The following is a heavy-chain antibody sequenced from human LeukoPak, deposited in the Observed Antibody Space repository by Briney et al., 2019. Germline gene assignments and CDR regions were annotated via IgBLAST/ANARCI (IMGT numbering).Heavy chain of an antibody. CDR1: GHPISSGYY. Sequence: SETLSLACAVSGHPISSGYYWGWIRQPPGKGLEWIGVIYHTGSTYYNPSLKTRVTISIDTSKNQFSLRLNSVTAADTAVYYCARHAGYGDYNSFDYWGQGTLVTVSS. V-gene: IGHV4-38-2*01. J-gene: IGHJ4*02. D-gene: IGHD4-17*01. CDR3: ARHAGYGDYNSFDY. CDR2: IYHTGST.